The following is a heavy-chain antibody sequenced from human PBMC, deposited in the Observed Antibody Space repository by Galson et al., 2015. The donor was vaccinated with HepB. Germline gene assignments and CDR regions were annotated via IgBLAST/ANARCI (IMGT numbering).Heavy chain of an antibody. V-gene: IGHV3-30-3*01. J-gene: IGHJ4*02. D-gene: IGHD5-12*01. Sequence: SLRLSCAVSGFTFSSYAMHWVRHAPGKGLEWVAVISKDGSDEYYADSVKGRFTISRDNSKNTLYLQMNSLRAEDTAVFYCSRSQDIVATITIGDDAPFDYWGQGTLVTVSS. CDR1: GFTFSSYA. CDR2: ISKDGSDE. CDR3: SRSQDIVATITIGDDAPFDY.